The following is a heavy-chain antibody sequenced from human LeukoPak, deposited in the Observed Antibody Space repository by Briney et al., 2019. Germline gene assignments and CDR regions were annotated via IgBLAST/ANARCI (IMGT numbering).Heavy chain of an antibody. CDR2: ISTSSSYI. V-gene: IGHV3-21*04. Sequence: GGSLRLSCAASGFTFSSYSMNWVRQAPGKGLEWVSSISTSSSYIYYADSLKGRFTISRDNAKKSVYLQMNSLRAEDTALYYCARAPAYNYGDPVDYWGQGTLVTVSS. CDR1: GFTFSSYS. J-gene: IGHJ4*02. D-gene: IGHD4-17*01. CDR3: ARAPAYNYGDPVDY.